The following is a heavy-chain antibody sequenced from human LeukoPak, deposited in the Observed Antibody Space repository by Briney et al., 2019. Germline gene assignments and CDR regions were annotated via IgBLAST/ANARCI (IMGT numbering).Heavy chain of an antibody. J-gene: IGHJ4*02. V-gene: IGHV1-46*01. CDR2: INPSGGST. D-gene: IGHD3-10*01. CDR1: GYTFTSYY. CDR3: ARVQYYYGSGSYGFFDS. Sequence: ASVKVSCKASGYTFTSYYMHWVRQALGQGLGWMGIINPSGGSTTYAQKFQARVTMTRDTSTSTVYMELSSLRSEDTAVYYCARVQYYYGSGSYGFFDSWGQGTLVTVSS.